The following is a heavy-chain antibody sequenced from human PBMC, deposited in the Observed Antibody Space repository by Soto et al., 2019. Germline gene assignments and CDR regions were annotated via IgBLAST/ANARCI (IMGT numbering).Heavy chain of an antibody. CDR1: GGSISSSTSY. CDR2: INYSGST. CDR3: SRPLNYYYYYMDG. Sequence: SETLPLTWTVSGGSISSSTSYWGWIRQPPGKGLEWIGSINYSGSTYYSPSLKSRVTISADTSKNQFSLKLSSVTAAATAVYFCSRPLNYYYYYMDGCGKGTMVTVSS. J-gene: IGHJ6*03. V-gene: IGHV4-39*01.